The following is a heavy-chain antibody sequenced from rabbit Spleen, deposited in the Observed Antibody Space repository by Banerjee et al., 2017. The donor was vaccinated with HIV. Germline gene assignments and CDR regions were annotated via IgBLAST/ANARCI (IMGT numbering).Heavy chain of an antibody. CDR1: GFSFSNKAV. J-gene: IGHJ4*01. D-gene: IGHD8-1*01. Sequence: QEQLVESGGGLVQPGGSLKLSCTASGFSFSNKAVMCWVRQAPGKGLEWIACINAITGKAVYASWAKGRFTFSKTSSTTVTLQMTSLTAADTATYFCVRGPVGGISNYIDYFNLWGQGTLVTVS. CDR2: INAITGKA. V-gene: IGHV1S45*01. CDR3: VRGPVGGISNYIDYFNL.